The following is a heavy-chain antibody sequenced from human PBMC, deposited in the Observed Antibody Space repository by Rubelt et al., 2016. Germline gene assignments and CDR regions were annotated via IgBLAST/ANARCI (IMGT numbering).Heavy chain of an antibody. Sequence: QVQLHESGPGLVKPSETLSLTCTVSGGSLSSSSYSWAWVRQSPGKGLEWIGSINYSGGTYCNPSIKHRVTRSAGTYKNQFSRNRGSVTAAGTAIYYFSRPFYYGSAAYSLNWFDPWGQGTLVIVSS. CDR2: INYSGGT. CDR1: GGSLSSSSYS. D-gene: IGHD3-10*01. CDR3: SRPFYYGSAAYSLNWFDP. V-gene: IGHV4-39*01. J-gene: IGHJ5*02.